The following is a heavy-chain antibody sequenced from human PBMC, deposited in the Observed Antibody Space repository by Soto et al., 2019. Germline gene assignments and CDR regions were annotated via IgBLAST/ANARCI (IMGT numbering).Heavy chain of an antibody. D-gene: IGHD6-6*01. Sequence: SETLSITCAVCGESVSGNYWGWIRQPPGKGLEWIGEINHRGSTSYNPSLKSRVTISVDTSKNQVSLMLTSVTAADMAVYYCARGGAGSPSGFDYWGEGTLVTVSS. J-gene: IGHJ4*02. V-gene: IGHV4-34*01. CDR3: ARGGAGSPSGFDY. CDR2: INHRGST. CDR1: GESVSGNY.